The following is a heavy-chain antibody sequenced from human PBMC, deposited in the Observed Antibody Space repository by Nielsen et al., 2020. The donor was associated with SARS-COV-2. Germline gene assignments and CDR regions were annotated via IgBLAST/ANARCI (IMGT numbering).Heavy chain of an antibody. D-gene: IGHD3-3*01. CDR3: ATHSTFWRGDY. CDR2: IKQDGSEK. V-gene: IGHV3-7*01. Sequence: GESLKISCAASGFTFSSYWMSWVRQAPGKGLEWVANIKQDGSEKYYVDSVKGRFTISRDNAKNSLYPQMNSLRAEDTAVYYCATHSTFWRGDYWGQGTLVTVSS. CDR1: GFTFSSYW. J-gene: IGHJ4*02.